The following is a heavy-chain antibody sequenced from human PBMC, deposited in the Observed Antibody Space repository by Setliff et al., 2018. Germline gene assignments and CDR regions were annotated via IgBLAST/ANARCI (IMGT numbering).Heavy chain of an antibody. V-gene: IGHV4-59*01. CDR2: SYYSGST. CDR1: GGSISSYY. Sequence: SETLSLTCTVSGGSISSYYWSWIRQPPGKGLEWIGYSYYSGSTNYNPSLKSRVTISVDTSKNQFSLKLGSVTAADTAVYYCARGGNDYKWGAFDIWGQGTMVTVSS. J-gene: IGHJ3*02. D-gene: IGHD4-4*01. CDR3: ARGGNDYKWGAFDI.